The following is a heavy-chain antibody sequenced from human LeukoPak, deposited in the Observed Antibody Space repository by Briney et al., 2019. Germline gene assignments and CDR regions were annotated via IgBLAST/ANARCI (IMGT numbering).Heavy chain of an antibody. V-gene: IGHV3-33*06. CDR2: IWYDGSNK. J-gene: IGHJ4*02. CDR3: AKGVVALDY. CDR1: GFTFSSYG. Sequence: GGSLRLSCAASGFTFSSYGMHWVRQAPGKGLEWVAVIWYDGSNKYYADSVKGRFTTSRDNSKNTLYLQMNSLRAEDTAVYYCAKGVVALDYWGQGTLVTVSS. D-gene: IGHD2-15*01.